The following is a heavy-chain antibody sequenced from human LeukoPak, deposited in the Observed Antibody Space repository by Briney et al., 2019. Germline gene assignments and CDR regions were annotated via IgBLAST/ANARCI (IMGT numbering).Heavy chain of an antibody. V-gene: IGHV3-48*03. CDR2: ISSSGSTI. J-gene: IGHJ4*02. CDR1: GFTFSSYE. D-gene: IGHD6-13*01. CDR3: ASAYRSSWYLEY. Sequence: GGSLRLSCAASGFTFSSYEMNWVRQAPGKGLEWVSYISSSGSTIYHADSVKGRFTISRDNAKNSLFLQMDSLRAEGTALYYWASAYRSSWYLEYWGQGTLVTVSS.